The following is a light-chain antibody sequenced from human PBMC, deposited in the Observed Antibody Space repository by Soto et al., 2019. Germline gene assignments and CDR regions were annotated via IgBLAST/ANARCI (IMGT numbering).Light chain of an antibody. CDR3: SSYTSGTPYV. Sequence: QSVLTQPASVSGSPGQSITISCTGTSSDVGGYNYVSWYQQHPGKAPKLIIYEVSYRPSGVSERFSGSKSGVTASLTITGLQAEDDGDYYCSSYTSGTPYVFGTGTKVTVL. CDR1: SSDVGGYNY. V-gene: IGLV2-14*01. CDR2: EVS. J-gene: IGLJ1*01.